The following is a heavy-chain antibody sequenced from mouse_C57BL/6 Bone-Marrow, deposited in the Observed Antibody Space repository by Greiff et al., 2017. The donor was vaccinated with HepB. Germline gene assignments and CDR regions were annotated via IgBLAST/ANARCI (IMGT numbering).Heavy chain of an antibody. V-gene: IGHV1-42*01. CDR3: AREEAIATVVATDWYFDV. CDR2: INPSTGGT. J-gene: IGHJ1*03. Sequence: VQLQQSGPELVKPGASVKISCKASGYSFTGYYMNWVKQSPEKSLEWIGEINPSTGGTTYNQKFKAKATLTVDKSSSTAYMQLKSLTSEDSAVYYCAREEAIATVVATDWYFDVWGTGTTVTVSS. D-gene: IGHD1-1*01. CDR1: GYSFTGYY.